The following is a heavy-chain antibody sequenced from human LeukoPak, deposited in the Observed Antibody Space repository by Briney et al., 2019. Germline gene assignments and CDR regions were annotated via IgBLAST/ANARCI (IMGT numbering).Heavy chain of an antibody. CDR1: GFTFSSYA. D-gene: IGHD6-19*01. J-gene: IGHJ1*01. Sequence: GGSLRLSCAASGFTFSSYAMSWVRQAPGKGLEWVSAISGSGGSTYYADSVKGRSTISRDNSKNTLYLQMNSLRAEDTAVYYCAKRERWYSSGWYVGEYFQHWGQGTLVTVSS. CDR2: ISGSGGST. V-gene: IGHV3-23*01. CDR3: AKRERWYSSGWYVGEYFQH.